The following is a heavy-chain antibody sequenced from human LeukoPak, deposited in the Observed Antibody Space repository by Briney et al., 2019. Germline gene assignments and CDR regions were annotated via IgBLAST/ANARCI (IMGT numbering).Heavy chain of an antibody. CDR1: GFSFSDAW. J-gene: IGHJ4*02. V-gene: IGHV3-7*04. Sequence: GSLRLSCAASGFSFSDAWMSWVRQAPGKGLEWVANVKHDGSDKNYVDSVKGRFTISRDNAKNSVYLQMNSLRAEDTAVYYCARDIAMAGDDYWGQGTLVTVSS. CDR3: ARDIAMAGDDY. CDR2: VKHDGSDK. D-gene: IGHD6-19*01.